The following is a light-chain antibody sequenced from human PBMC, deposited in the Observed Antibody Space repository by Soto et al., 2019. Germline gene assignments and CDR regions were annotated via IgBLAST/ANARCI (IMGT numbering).Light chain of an antibody. V-gene: IGKV1-5*01. J-gene: IGKJ1*01. CDR3: QQYRAHPWT. CDR2: DAS. Sequence: DIQMTQSPSTLSASVGDRVTITCRASQSIGSWLAWYQQKPGKAPKLLTYDASSLERGVPSRFSGSGSGTQFTLSIASLQPDDFATYYCQQYRAHPWTFGQGTKVDIK. CDR1: QSIGSW.